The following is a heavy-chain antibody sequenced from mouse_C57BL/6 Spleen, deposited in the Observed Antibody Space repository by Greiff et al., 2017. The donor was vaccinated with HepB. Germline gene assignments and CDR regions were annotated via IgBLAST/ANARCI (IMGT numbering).Heavy chain of an antibody. CDR3: ARVGRDYAMDY. J-gene: IGHJ4*01. CDR1: GFTFSSYA. Sequence: EVQLVESGGGLVKPGGSLKLSCAASGFTFSSYAMSWVRQTPEKRLEWVATISDGGSYTYYPDNVKGRFTISRDNAKNNLYLQMSHLKSEDTAMYYCARVGRDYAMDYWGQGTSVTVSS. V-gene: IGHV5-4*01. CDR2: ISDGGSYT.